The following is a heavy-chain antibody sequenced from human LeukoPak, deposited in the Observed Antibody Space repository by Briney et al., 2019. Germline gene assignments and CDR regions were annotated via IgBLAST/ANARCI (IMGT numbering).Heavy chain of an antibody. CDR3: ARSTSLYYYDSSGYYFHDY. J-gene: IGHJ4*02. CDR2: INPNSGGT. Sequence: ASVKVSCKASGYTFTGYYMHWVRQAPGQGLEWMGWINPNSGGTNYAQKFQGRVTMTRDTSISTAYMELSRLRSDDTVVYYCARSTSLYYYDSSGYYFHDYWGQGTLVTVSS. V-gene: IGHV1-2*02. CDR1: GYTFTGYY. D-gene: IGHD3-22*01.